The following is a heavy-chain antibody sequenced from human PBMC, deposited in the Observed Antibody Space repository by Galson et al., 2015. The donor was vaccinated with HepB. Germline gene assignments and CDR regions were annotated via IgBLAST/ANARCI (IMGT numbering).Heavy chain of an antibody. CDR1: GGSISSYY. Sequence: LSLTCTVSGGSISSYYWSWIRQPPGKGLEWIGYIYYSGSTNYNPSLKSRVIISVDTSKNQFSLKLSSVTAADTAVYYCARGRITLVRGHPVDPYYFDYWGQGTLVTVSS. J-gene: IGHJ4*02. V-gene: IGHV4-59*01. CDR3: ARGRITLVRGHPVDPYYFDY. D-gene: IGHD3-10*01. CDR2: IYYSGST.